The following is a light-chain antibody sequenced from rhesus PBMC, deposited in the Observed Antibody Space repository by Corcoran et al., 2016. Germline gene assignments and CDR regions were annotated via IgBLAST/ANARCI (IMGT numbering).Light chain of an antibody. Sequence: DIQMTQSPSSLSASVGDRVTITCRASQGITNDLAWYQQKPGETPKPLIYEASSLQSGIPSRFSGSGSWPDLTLTISNLQPEDFATYYCPHNYSTPFTFGPGTKLDIK. V-gene: IGKV1-25*01. J-gene: IGKJ3*01. CDR3: PHNYSTPFT. CDR2: EAS. CDR1: QGITND.